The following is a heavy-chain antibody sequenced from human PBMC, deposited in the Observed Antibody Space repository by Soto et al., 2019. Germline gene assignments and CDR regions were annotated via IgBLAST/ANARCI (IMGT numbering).Heavy chain of an antibody. D-gene: IGHD2-2*01. CDR2: IIPILGIA. J-gene: IGHJ6*04. CDR1: GGTFSSYT. V-gene: IGHV1-69*02. Sequence: ASVKVSCKASGGTFSSYTISWVRQAPGQGLEWMGRIIPILGIANYAQKFQGRVTITADKSTSTAYMELSSLRSEDTAVYYCAIDRGYCSSTSCYGVDVWGKGTTVTVSS. CDR3: AIDRGYCSSTSCYGVDV.